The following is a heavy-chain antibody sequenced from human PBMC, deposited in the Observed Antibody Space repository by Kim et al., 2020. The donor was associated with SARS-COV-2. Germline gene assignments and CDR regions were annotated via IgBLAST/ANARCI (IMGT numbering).Heavy chain of an antibody. V-gene: IGHV1-69*02. J-gene: IGHJ5*02. Sequence: SVKVSCKASGGTFSSYTISWVRQAPGQGLEWMGRIIPILGIANYAQKFQGRVTITADKSTSTAYMELSSLRSEDTAVYYCATGGSPPGGWFDPWGQGTLVTVSS. CDR2: IIPILGIA. CDR1: GGTFSSYT. D-gene: IGHD2-15*01. CDR3: ATGGSPPGGWFDP.